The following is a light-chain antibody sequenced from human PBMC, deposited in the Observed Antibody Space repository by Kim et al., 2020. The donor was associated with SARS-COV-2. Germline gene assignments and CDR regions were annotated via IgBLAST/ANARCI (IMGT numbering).Light chain of an antibody. CDR1: QSVSSSY. CDR3: HQYGSSLMYT. CDR2: GAS. J-gene: IGKJ2*01. V-gene: IGKV3-20*01. Sequence: SPGERATRSCRASQSVSSSYLAWYQQKPGQAPRLLIDGASSRATCMTDRFSVSGAGTEFTLTISRLEPEEYAVYYSHQYGSSLMYTFGQGTKLEI.